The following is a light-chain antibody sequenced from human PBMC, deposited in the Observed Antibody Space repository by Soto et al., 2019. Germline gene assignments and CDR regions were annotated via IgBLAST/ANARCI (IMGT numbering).Light chain of an antibody. J-gene: IGLJ2*01. CDR3: SSYTGSSTYVV. CDR2: DVS. Sequence: QSALTQPASVSGSPGQSITISCPGTSSDVGGYNYVSWYQQHPGKAPKLMIYDVSNRPSGVSNRFSGSKSANTASLTISGLQGEDEADYYCSSYTGSSTYVVFGGGTKLTVL. V-gene: IGLV2-14*01. CDR1: SSDVGGYNY.